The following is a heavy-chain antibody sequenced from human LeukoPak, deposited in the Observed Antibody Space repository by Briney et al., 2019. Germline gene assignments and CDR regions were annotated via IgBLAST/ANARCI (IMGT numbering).Heavy chain of an antibody. D-gene: IGHD6-13*01. J-gene: IGHJ3*01. CDR2: LSDNGNT. CDR3: ARGWRSTSWYIAAFDL. CDR1: SGSINSWGFY. V-gene: IGHV4-31*03. Sequence: SEALSLTCTVSSGSINSWGFYWSWLRQLPGQGLEWLGYLSDNGNTYYTPSLRSRILLSSDISDIQFSLTLKSVTAADTAIHYCARGWRSTSWYIAAFDLWGPGTAVAVVS.